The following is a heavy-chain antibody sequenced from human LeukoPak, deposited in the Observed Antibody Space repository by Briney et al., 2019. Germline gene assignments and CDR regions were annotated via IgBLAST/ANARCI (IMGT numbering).Heavy chain of an antibody. CDR2: ISSSSSTI. J-gene: IGHJ4*02. CDR1: GFTFSSYS. CDR3: ARVRGYGSGPLDY. Sequence: GSLRLSCAASGFTFSSYSMNWVRQAPGKGLEWVSYISSSSSTIYYADSVKGRFTISRDNSKNTLYLQMNSLRAEDTAVYYCARVRGYGSGPLDYWGQGTLVTVSS. V-gene: IGHV3-48*01. D-gene: IGHD3-10*01.